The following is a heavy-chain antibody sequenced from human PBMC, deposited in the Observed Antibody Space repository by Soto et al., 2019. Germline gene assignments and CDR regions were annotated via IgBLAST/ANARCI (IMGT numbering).Heavy chain of an antibody. V-gene: IGHV4-31*03. CDR2: IYYSGST. J-gene: IGHJ4*02. CDR1: GGSISSGGYY. CDR3: AREPYDFWSGSSGDYFAY. D-gene: IGHD3-3*01. Sequence: SETLSLTCTVSGGSISSGGYYWSWIRQHPGKGLEWIGYIYYSGSTYYNPSLKSRVTISVDTSKNQFSLKLSSVTAADTAVYYCAREPYDFWSGSSGDYFAYWGQGALVTVSS.